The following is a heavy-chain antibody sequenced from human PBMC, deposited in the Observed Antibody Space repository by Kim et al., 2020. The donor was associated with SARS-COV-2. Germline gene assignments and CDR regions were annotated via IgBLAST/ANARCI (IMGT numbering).Heavy chain of an antibody. Sequence: SETLSLTCTVSGGSISSYYWSWIRQPPGKGLEWIGYIYYSGSTNYNPSLKSRVTISVDTSKNQFSLKLSSVTAADTAVYYCARVVGVRNYYGSGSYYKSFGAFDYWGQGTLVTVSS. CDR1: GGSISSYY. CDR3: ARVVGVRNYYGSGSYYKSFGAFDY. J-gene: IGHJ4*02. V-gene: IGHV4-59*01. CDR2: IYYSGST. D-gene: IGHD3-10*01.